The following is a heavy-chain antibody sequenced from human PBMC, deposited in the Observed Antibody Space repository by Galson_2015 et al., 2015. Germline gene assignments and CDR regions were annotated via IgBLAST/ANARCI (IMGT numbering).Heavy chain of an antibody. CDR2: IIPIFGTA. CDR3: ARDNGYSSGWYDSY. CDR1: GGTFSSYA. D-gene: IGHD6-19*01. J-gene: IGHJ4*02. Sequence: SVKVSCKASGGTFSSYAISWVRQAPGQGLEWMGGIIPIFGTANCAQKFQGRVTITADESTSTAYMELSSLRSEDTAVYYCARDNGYSSGWYDSYWGQGTLVTVSS. V-gene: IGHV1-69*13.